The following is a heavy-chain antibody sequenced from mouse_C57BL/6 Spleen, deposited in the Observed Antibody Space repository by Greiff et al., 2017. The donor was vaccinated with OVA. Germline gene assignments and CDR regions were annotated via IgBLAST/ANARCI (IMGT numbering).Heavy chain of an antibody. CDR3: ARFSIYPNLFDY. J-gene: IGHJ2*01. CDR1: GYTFTSYW. V-gene: IGHV1-69*01. Sequence: VKLQQPGAELVMPGASVKLSCKASGYTFTSYWMHWVKQRPGQGLEWIGEIDPSDSYTNYNQKFKGKSTLTVDKSSSTAYMQLSSLTSEDSAVDYCARFSIYPNLFDYWGQGTTLTVSS. D-gene: IGHD2-1*01. CDR2: IDPSDSYT.